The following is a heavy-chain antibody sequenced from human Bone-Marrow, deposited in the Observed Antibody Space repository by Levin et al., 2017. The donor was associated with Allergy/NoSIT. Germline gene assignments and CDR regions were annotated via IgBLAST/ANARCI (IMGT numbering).Heavy chain of an antibody. V-gene: IGHV3-30*18. CDR3: AKDRSADGTYGMDV. CDR1: EFTFSGFG. CDR2: ISGDGSKT. Sequence: GESLKISCVAAEFTFSGFGVNWVRQAPGKGLEWVALISGDGSKTYYADSVKGRFTISRDNSRNTLYLQMNSLRAEDTSVYYCAKDRSADGTYGMDVWGQGTTVIVSS. D-gene: IGHD6-13*01. J-gene: IGHJ6*02.